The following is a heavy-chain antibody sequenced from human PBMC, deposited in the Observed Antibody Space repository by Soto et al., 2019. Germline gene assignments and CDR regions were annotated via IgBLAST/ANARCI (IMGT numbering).Heavy chain of an antibody. CDR1: GGSISSYY. CDR2: IYYSGST. CDR3: ARGRAYYDILTGYYSGQYYFDY. D-gene: IGHD3-9*01. J-gene: IGHJ4*02. Sequence: SETLSLTCTVSGGSISSYYWSWIRQPPGKGLEWIGYIYYSGSTNYNPSLKSRVTISVDTSKNQFSLKLSSVTAADTAVYYCARGRAYYDILTGYYSGQYYFDYWGQGTLVTVSS. V-gene: IGHV4-59*01.